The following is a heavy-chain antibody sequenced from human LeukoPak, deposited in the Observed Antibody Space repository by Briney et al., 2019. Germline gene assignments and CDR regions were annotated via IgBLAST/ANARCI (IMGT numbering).Heavy chain of an antibody. Sequence: GGSLRLSCAASGFAFTTYAMHWVRQAPGRGLEWVAVISYDGTIKYYADSVKGRFTISRDNSKNTLYLQMNSLRAVDTAVYYCANLHDYWGQGTLVTVSS. J-gene: IGHJ4*02. V-gene: IGHV3-30*18. CDR3: ANLHDY. CDR1: GFAFTTYA. CDR2: ISYDGTIK.